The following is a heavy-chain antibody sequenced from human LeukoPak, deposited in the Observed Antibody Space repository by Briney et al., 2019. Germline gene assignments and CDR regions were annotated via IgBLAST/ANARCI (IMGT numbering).Heavy chain of an antibody. V-gene: IGHV1-2*04. CDR2: INPNSGGT. J-gene: IGHJ4*02. CDR1: GYTFTGYY. CDR3: ARAHTRYSSSWYYFDY. Sequence: ASVKVSCKAPGYTFTGYYMHWVRQAPGQELEWMGWINPNSGGTNYAQKFQGWVTMTRDTSISTAYMELSRLRSDDTAVYYCARAHTRYSSSWYYFDYWGQGTLVTVSS. D-gene: IGHD6-13*01.